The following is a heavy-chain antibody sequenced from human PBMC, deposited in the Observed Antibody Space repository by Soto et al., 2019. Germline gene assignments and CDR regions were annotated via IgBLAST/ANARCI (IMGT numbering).Heavy chain of an antibody. CDR1: GGSFSGYY. CDR3: ARGADILTGGGWFDP. D-gene: IGHD3-9*01. V-gene: IGHV4-34*01. Sequence: QVQLQQWGAGLLKPSETLSLTCAVYGGSFSGYYWSWIRQPPGKGLEWIGEINHSGSTNYNPSLKSRVTISVDTSKNQFSLKLGSVTAADTAVYYCARGADILTGGGWFDPWGQGTLVTVSS. CDR2: INHSGST. J-gene: IGHJ5*02.